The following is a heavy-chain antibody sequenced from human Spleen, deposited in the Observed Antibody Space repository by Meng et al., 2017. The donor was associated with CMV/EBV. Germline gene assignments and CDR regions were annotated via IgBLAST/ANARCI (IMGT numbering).Heavy chain of an antibody. Sequence: ASVKVSCKASGYTFAGYYIHWVRQAPGQGLEWMGWINPDSGGTDYAQKLRGRVTMTRDTSITTAYMGLSRLTSDDTALYYCARTYDLKGWYFDLWGRGTLVTVSS. CDR2: INPDSGGT. D-gene: IGHD3-3*01. CDR1: GYTFAGYY. V-gene: IGHV1-2*02. CDR3: ARTYDLKGWYFDL. J-gene: IGHJ2*01.